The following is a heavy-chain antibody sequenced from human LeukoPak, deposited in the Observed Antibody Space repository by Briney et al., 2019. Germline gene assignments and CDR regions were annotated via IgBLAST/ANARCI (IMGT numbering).Heavy chain of an antibody. D-gene: IGHD3-22*01. CDR3: AKGHYYDSSGSSDY. V-gene: IGHV3-53*01. CDR2: IYNGGST. J-gene: IGHJ4*02. Sequence: GGSLRLSCAASGFTVSSNYMSWVRQAPGKGLEWVSVIYNGGSTYYADSVKGRFTISRDNSKNTLYLQMNSLRAEDTAVYYCAKGHYYDSSGSSDYWGQGTLVTVSS. CDR1: GFTVSSNY.